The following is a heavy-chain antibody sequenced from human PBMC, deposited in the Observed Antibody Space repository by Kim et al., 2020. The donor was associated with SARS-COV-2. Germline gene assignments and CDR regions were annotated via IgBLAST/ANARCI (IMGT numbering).Heavy chain of an antibody. CDR1: GDSVSSNSAT. Sequence: SQTLSLTCAISGDSVSSNSATWNWIRQSPSRGLEWLGRTYYRSKWSNDYAAFVKSRITINPDTSKNQFSLQLNSVTPEDTALYYCARGKSVVRGVTPNFHYWGQETLVTVSS. D-gene: IGHD3-10*01. J-gene: IGHJ4*02. CDR2: TYYRSKWSN. V-gene: IGHV6-1*01. CDR3: ARGKSVVRGVTPNFHY.